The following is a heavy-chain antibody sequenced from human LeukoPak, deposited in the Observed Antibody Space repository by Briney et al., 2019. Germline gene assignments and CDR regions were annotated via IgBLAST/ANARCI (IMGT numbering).Heavy chain of an antibody. CDR3: ARGIAVAGTSRFYYFDS. J-gene: IGHJ4*02. V-gene: IGHV1-69*13. CDR1: GGTFSNYA. Sequence: SVKVSCKPSGGTFSNYAISWVRQAPGQGLEWMGGIIPLFDTTIYAQKFQGRVTITADESTSTAYMELSSLRSEDTAVYYCARGIAVAGTSRFYYFDSWGQGTLVTVSS. D-gene: IGHD6-19*01. CDR2: IIPLFDTT.